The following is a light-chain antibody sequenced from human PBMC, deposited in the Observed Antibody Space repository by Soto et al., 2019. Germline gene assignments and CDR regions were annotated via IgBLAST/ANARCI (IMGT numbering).Light chain of an antibody. CDR1: SSDVGGYNY. CDR2: EVS. CDR3: TSYTISSTYV. V-gene: IGLV2-14*01. J-gene: IGLJ1*01. Sequence: QSVLTQPASVSGSPGQSITISCTGSSSDVGGYNYVSWYQQHPGKAPKLMIYEVSNRPSGISNRFSGSKSGDTASLTISGLQAEDEADYSCTSYTISSTYVFGPGTKLT.